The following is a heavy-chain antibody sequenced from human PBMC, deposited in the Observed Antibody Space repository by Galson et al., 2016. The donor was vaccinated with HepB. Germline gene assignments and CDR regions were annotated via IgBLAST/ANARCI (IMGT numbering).Heavy chain of an antibody. V-gene: IGHV3-11*01. CDR3: ANDQKPRGFDY. CDR2: ISSASATI. D-gene: IGHD3-10*01. Sequence: SLRLSCAASGMTFSDSYMSWIRQSPGRGLEWVAYISSASATISYADSVRGRFTISRDNRRSLLFLEMNSLRAEDTALYYCANDQKPRGFDYWGQGTRVTVSS. CDR1: GMTFSDSY. J-gene: IGHJ4*02.